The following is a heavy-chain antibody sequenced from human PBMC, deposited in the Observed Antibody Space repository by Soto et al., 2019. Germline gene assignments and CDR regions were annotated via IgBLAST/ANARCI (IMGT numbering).Heavy chain of an antibody. Sequence: EVQLVESGGGLVQPGGSLRLSCVASGLTFSSWMSWVRQAPGKGLEWVAMTTQDGSGKHYVDSVKGRFTISRDSAKNSMYLQMNSLTVEDTAMYYCASLDTAMIKTAGYWGQGNQVTVSS. CDR3: ASLDTAMIKTAGY. J-gene: IGHJ4*02. D-gene: IGHD5-18*01. CDR1: GLTFSSW. CDR2: TTQDGSGK. V-gene: IGHV3-7*01.